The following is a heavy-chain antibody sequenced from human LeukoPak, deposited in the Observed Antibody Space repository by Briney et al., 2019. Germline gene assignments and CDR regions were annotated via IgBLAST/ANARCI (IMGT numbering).Heavy chain of an antibody. CDR1: GVSMSAYQ. CDR2: INTKGET. CDR3: ATSNDAKIAPFDH. D-gene: IGHD2-21*01. Sequence: SETLSLTCTVSGVSMSAYQWSWVRQSPEKGLEWIGCINTKGETSYNPFLKSRVTTSVDTSKSQFSLRLTSVTAAGTAVYYCATSNDAKIAPFDHWGQGAPVTVSS. V-gene: IGHV4-4*09. J-gene: IGHJ4*02.